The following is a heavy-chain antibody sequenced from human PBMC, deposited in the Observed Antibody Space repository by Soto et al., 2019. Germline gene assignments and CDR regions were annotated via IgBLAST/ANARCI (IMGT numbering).Heavy chain of an antibody. CDR2: ISYDGSNK. CDR1: GFTFSSYA. CDR3: ARCSGIAAAGTTPCYFDY. D-gene: IGHD6-13*01. Sequence: AGSLSLSCAASGFTFSSYAMHWGRQAPGKGLEWVAVISYDGSNKYYADSVKGRFTISRDNSKNTLYLQMNSLRAEDTAVYYCARCSGIAAAGTTPCYFDYWGQGTLVTVSS. V-gene: IGHV3-30-3*01. J-gene: IGHJ4*02.